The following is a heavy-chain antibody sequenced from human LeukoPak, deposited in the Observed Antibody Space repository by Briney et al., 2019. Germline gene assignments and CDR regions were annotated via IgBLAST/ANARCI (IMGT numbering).Heavy chain of an antibody. CDR1: GFTSSSYW. J-gene: IGHJ5*02. V-gene: IGHV3-7*01. D-gene: IGHD3-10*01. CDR2: IKQDGSEK. Sequence: PGGSLRPSCAASGFTSSSYWMSWVRQAPGKGLEWVANIKQDGSEKYYVDSVKGRFTISRDNAKNSLYLQMNSLRAEDTAVYYCARVRNYYYGSGSFSAPYWFDPWGQGTLVTVSS. CDR3: ARVRNYYYGSGSFSAPYWFDP.